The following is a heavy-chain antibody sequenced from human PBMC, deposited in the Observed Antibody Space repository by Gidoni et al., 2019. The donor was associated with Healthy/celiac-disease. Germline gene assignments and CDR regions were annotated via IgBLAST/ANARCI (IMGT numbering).Heavy chain of an antibody. V-gene: IGHV1-18*01. CDR3: ARDPLVVVVVAAPTEGAFDI. J-gene: IGHJ3*02. CDR1: GYTFTSYG. CDR2: ISAYNGNT. D-gene: IGHD2-15*01. Sequence: QVQLVQSGAEGKKHGASVKVSCKASGYTFTSYGISWVRQAPGQGLEWMGWISAYNGNTNYAQKPKGRVTMTTDTSTSTAYMELRSLRSDDTAVYYCARDPLVVVVVAAPTEGAFDIWGQGTMVTVSS.